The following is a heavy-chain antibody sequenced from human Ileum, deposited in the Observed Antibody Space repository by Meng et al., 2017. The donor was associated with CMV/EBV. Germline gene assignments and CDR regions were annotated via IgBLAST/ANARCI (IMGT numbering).Heavy chain of an antibody. CDR1: NSGFSDYY. V-gene: IGHV4-34*01. J-gene: IGHJ4*02. D-gene: IGHD3-3*01. CDR3: ARASPQRRFLPY. CDR2: INNRGST. Sequence: QVQLQQGGAGQLKPLGTLALVGAVHNSGFSDYYWTWIRQSPGKGLEWIGEINNRGSTNYNPSLKSRVTISIDTSRNQFSLKVTSMTAADTAVYYCARASPQRRFLPYWGQGTLVTVSS.